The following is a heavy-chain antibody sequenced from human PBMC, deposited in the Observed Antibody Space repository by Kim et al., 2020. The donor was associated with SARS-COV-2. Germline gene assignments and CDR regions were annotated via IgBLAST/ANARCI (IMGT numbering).Heavy chain of an antibody. J-gene: IGHJ4*02. V-gene: IGHV3-66*01. CDR1: GFTVSNNY. CDR2: IYSGGNT. D-gene: IGHD2-15*01. CDR3: ARDCGGSGSEGSSFLFDF. Sequence: GGSLRLSCAASGFTVSNNYMRWVRQAPGKGLEWVSVIYSGGNTYYADSVKGRFTISRDTSKNTMYLQMNSLRAEDTAVYYCARDCGGSGSEGSSFLFDFRGQGTPVTV.